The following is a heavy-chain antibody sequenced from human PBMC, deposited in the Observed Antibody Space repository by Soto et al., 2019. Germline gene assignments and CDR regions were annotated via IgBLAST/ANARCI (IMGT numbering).Heavy chain of an antibody. V-gene: IGHV3-30*18. J-gene: IGHJ6*02. CDR1: GFTFSSYG. Sequence: RRLSFAASGFTFSSYGMHWVRQSPGKGLEWVAVISYDGSNKYYADSVKGRFTISRDNSKNTLYLQMNSLRAEDTAVYYCAKGYGDYEDMDVWGQGTTVTVSS. D-gene: IGHD4-17*01. CDR2: ISYDGSNK. CDR3: AKGYGDYEDMDV.